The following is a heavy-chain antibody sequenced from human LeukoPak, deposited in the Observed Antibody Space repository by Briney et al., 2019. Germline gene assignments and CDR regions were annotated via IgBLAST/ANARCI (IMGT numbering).Heavy chain of an antibody. D-gene: IGHD1-1*01. V-gene: IGHV4-39*07. J-gene: IGHJ6*02. Sequence: SQTLSLTCTVSDGSISSGSYYWGWIRQPPGKGLEWIGSIYYSGSTYYNPSLKSRVTISVDTSKNQISLKLSSVTAADTAVYYCARDWRNDGGMDVWGQGTTVTVSS. CDR2: IYYSGST. CDR3: ARDWRNDGGMDV. CDR1: DGSISSGSYY.